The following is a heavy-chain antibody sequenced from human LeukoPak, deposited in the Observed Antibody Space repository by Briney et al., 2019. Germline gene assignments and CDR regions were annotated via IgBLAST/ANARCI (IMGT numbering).Heavy chain of an antibody. D-gene: IGHD3-22*01. CDR3: ARGYDSSAYYPFNY. CDR2: ISDSGST. V-gene: IGHV4-59*11. J-gene: IGHJ4*02. Sequence: PSETLSLTCVVSGGSLSTHHRSWIRQSPGRGLEWIGYISDSGSTNYNPSLKSRVTISVDTSKNQFSLMLNSVTAADTAVYYCARGYDSSAYYPFNYWGQGTLVTVSS. CDR1: GGSLSTHH.